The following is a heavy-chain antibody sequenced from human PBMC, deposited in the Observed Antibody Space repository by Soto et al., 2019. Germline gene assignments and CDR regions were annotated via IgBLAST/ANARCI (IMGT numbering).Heavy chain of an antibody. Sequence: PGESLKISCQCSGYTFSNFWIGWVRQLPGKGLEWMGIIYPGDHETRYSPSFHGKVTISADKSINTAYLQWNSLEASDTAFYFCARSTRRSPYFDYWGQGALVTVSS. CDR2: IYPGDHET. CDR1: GYTFSNFW. J-gene: IGHJ4*02. V-gene: IGHV5-51*01. D-gene: IGHD2-2*01. CDR3: ARSTRRSPYFDY.